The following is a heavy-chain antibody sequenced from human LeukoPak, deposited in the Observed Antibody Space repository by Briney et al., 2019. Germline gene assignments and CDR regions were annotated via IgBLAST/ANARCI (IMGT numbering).Heavy chain of an antibody. Sequence: GGSLRLSCAASGFTVSSNYMSWVRQAPGKGLEWVSIIYTGGTTNYADSVKGRFTISRDTSKNTLYLQMKSPRAGDTAVYYCARGGISDSWSEGAFDIWGQGTMVTVSS. CDR1: GFTVSSNY. D-gene: IGHD6-13*01. CDR2: IYTGGTT. J-gene: IGHJ3*02. CDR3: ARGGISDSWSEGAFDI. V-gene: IGHV3-66*02.